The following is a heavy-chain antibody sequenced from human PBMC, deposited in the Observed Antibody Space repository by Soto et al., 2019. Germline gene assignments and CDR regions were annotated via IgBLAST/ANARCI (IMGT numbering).Heavy chain of an antibody. J-gene: IGHJ6*03. V-gene: IGHV5-51*01. CDR3: ARHGRIAARPRYYYYMDV. CDR1: GYSFTSYW. CDR2: IYPGDSDT. Sequence: GESLKISCKGSGYSFTSYWIGWVRQMPGKGLEWMGIIYPGDSDTRYSPSFQGQVTISADKSISTAYLQWSSLKASDTAMYYCARHGRIAARPRYYYYMDVWGKGTTVTAP. D-gene: IGHD6-6*01.